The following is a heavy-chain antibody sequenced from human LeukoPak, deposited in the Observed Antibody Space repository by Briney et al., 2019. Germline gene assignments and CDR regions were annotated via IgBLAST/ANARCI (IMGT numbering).Heavy chain of an antibody. J-gene: IGHJ4*02. Sequence: SETLSLTCTVSGGSISGYFWSWIRQPPGKELEWIGYISYSGSTNYNPSLKSRVTMSVHTSKNQFSLQLNSVTPEDTAVYYCARSPLDYTFYYFDYWGQGTLVTVSS. CDR3: ARSPLDYTFYYFDY. V-gene: IGHV4-59*12. D-gene: IGHD3/OR15-3a*01. CDR1: GGSISGYF. CDR2: ISYSGST.